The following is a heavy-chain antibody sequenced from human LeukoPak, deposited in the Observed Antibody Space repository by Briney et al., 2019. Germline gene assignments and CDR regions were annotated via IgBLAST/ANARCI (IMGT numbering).Heavy chain of an antibody. J-gene: IGHJ4*02. Sequence: SETLSLTCTVSGGXVTSGSHYWTWIRQPPGKGLEWIGYMHYSGTTNYNPSLKSRVTTSVDTSKNQFSLRLNSVTAADTAVYYCPRQYYYDTSGERGRIDYWGQGTLVTVSS. CDR3: PRQYYYDTSGERGRIDY. D-gene: IGHD3-22*01. CDR2: MHYSGTT. CDR1: GGXVTSGSHY. V-gene: IGHV4-61*01.